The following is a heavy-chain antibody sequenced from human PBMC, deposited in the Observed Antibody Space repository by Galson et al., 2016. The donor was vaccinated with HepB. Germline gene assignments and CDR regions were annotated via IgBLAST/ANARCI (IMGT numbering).Heavy chain of an antibody. J-gene: IGHJ5*02. CDR2: VYGGGTT. D-gene: IGHD2-2*02. Sequence: SLRLSCAVSGFSLSDSYMTWVRQTPGERLEWVSVVYGGGTTYYADSVKGRFTISRDTSKNTVYLQMNSLRVEDTAVYYCVRNLYTTSQVSWGQGTVVTVSS. CDR1: GFSLSDSY. CDR3: VRNLYTTSQVS. V-gene: IGHV3-66*01.